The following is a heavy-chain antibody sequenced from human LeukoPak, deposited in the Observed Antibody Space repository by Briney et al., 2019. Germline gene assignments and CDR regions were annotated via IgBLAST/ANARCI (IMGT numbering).Heavy chain of an antibody. CDR1: GFTFSNYG. V-gene: IGHV3-48*04. J-gene: IGHJ4*02. Sequence: GGSLRLSCAASGFTFSNYGMNWVRQAPGKGLEWISHISASSGTIYYADSVKGRFTISRDNAKDSLYLQMNSLRAEDTAVYYCSRESRPAALDYWGQGTLVTVSS. D-gene: IGHD2-2*01. CDR2: ISASSGTI. CDR3: SRESRPAALDY.